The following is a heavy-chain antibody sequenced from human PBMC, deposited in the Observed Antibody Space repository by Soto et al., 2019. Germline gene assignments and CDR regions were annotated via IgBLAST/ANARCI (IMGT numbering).Heavy chain of an antibody. J-gene: IGHJ6*02. CDR2: ISYDGSNK. CDR1: GFTFSSYA. V-gene: IGHV3-30-3*01. D-gene: IGHD3-22*01. CDR3: ARDYLGYYDSSGYFGRMDV. Sequence: TGGSLRLSCAASGFTFSSYAMHWVRQAPGKGLEWVAVISYDGSNKYYADSVKGRFTISRDNSKNTLYLQMNSLRAEDTAVYYCARDYLGYYDSSGYFGRMDVWGQGTTVTVSS.